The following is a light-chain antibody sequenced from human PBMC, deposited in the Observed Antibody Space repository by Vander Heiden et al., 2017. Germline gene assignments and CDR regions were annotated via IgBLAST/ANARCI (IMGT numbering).Light chain of an antibody. J-gene: IGKJ1*01. CDR3: EQYGSSPRT. V-gene: IGKV3-20*01. CDR2: GIS. CDR1: QSVVDNY. Sequence: EIVLPQSPVTLSLSTGERATLSCRDSQSVVDNYFAWYQQKPGQAPRLLIYGISFRATGIPDRFSGSGSGTDFTLTISRLEPEDFAVYYCEQYGSSPRTFGQGTKVEIK.